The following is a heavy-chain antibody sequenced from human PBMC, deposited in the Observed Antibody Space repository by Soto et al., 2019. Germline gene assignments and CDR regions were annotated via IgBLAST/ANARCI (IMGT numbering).Heavy chain of an antibody. CDR2: ISAYNGNT. V-gene: IGHV1-18*04. CDR3: ARDISSYPPQYAFDI. Sequence: ASVKVSCKASGYTFTSYGISWVRQAPGQGLEWMGWISAYNGNTNYAQKLQGRVTMTTDTSTSTAYMELRSLRSDDTAVYYCARDISSYPPQYAFDIWGQGTMVIVS. J-gene: IGHJ3*02. CDR1: GYTFTSYG. D-gene: IGHD3-16*02.